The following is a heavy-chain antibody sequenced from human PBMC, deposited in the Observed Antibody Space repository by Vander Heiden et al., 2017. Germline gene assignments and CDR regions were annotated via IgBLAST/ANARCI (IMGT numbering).Heavy chain of an antibody. J-gene: IGHJ4*02. CDR3: AADLFYDYVWGSYAL. CDR1: GFTFTSSA. CDR2: IVVGGGNT. V-gene: IGHV1-58*01. D-gene: IGHD3-16*01. Sequence: QMQLVQSGPEVKKPGTSVKVSCKASGFTFTSSAVQWVRQARGQRLEWIGWIVVGGGNTNYAQKFQERVTITRDMSTSTAYMELSSLRSEDTAVYYCAADLFYDYVWGSYALWGQGTLVTVSS.